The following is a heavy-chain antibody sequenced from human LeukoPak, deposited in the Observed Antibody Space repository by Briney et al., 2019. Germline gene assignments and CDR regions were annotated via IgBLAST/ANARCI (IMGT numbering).Heavy chain of an antibody. CDR3: ARRQARFDP. J-gene: IGHJ5*02. V-gene: IGHV4-59*01. CDR2: IYYRGST. CDR1: GGSISSDY. Sequence: SETLSLTCTVSGGSISSDYWSWIREHPGEGLEWVGYIYYRGSTNYNPSLKSRVTLSLDTSKNQSSLKLSSATAADTAVYYCARRQARFDPWGQGTLVTVSS.